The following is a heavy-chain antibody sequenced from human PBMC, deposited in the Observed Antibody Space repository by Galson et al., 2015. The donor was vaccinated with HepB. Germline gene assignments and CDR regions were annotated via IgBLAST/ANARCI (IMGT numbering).Heavy chain of an antibody. D-gene: IGHD3-10*01. Sequence: SLRLSCAASGFTFSNYWMHWVRQAPGKGLGWVSRINTDGGSINYADPVKGRFTVSRDNAENKLQLQMSSLRTEDTAVYYCGRGYYGSGSPPGFEYWGHGTLVTVSS. J-gene: IGHJ4*01. V-gene: IGHV3-74*01. CDR3: GRGYYGSGSPPGFEY. CDR1: GFTFSNYW. CDR2: INTDGGSI.